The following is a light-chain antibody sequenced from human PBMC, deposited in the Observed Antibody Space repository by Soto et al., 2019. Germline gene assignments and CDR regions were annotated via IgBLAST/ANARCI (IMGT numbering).Light chain of an antibody. Sequence: QSALTQPASVSGSPGQSITISCTGTNSDIGDYNYVSWYQQHPGKAPKLMIYDVSNRPSGVSNRFSGSKSGNTASLTISGLQAEDEADYYCSSYTKTITLVFGGGTKLTVL. V-gene: IGLV2-14*01. J-gene: IGLJ2*01. CDR3: SSYTKTITLV. CDR2: DVS. CDR1: NSDIGDYNY.